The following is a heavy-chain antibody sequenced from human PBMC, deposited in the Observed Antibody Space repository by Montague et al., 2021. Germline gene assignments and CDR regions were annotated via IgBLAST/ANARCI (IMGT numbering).Heavy chain of an antibody. V-gene: IGHV3-7*01. Sequence: SLRLSCAASGITFDYYWMSWVRQAPGKGLEWVANIDEDGSEKNYVDSVRGRFFISRDNTKNSLYLQMNSLRVEDTAVYYCARDRAAAGSWGHGTLVIVSS. CDR2: IDEDGSEK. CDR1: GITFDYYW. J-gene: IGHJ5*01. D-gene: IGHD6-13*01. CDR3: ARDRAAAGS.